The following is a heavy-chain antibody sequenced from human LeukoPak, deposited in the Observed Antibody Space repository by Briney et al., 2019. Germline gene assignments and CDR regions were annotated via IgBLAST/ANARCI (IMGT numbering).Heavy chain of an antibody. V-gene: IGHV3-7*01. Sequence: GGSLRLSCAASGFTFSSYWMSWVRQAPGKGLEWVANIKQDGSEKYYVDSVKGRFTISRDNAKNSLYLQMNSLRAEDTAVYYCARDPGFWSGYYGDYWGQGTLVTVSS. CDR2: IKQDGSEK. J-gene: IGHJ4*02. CDR3: ARDPGFWSGYYGDY. D-gene: IGHD3-3*01. CDR1: GFTFSSYW.